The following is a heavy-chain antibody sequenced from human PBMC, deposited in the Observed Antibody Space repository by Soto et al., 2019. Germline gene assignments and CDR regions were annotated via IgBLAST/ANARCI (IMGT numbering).Heavy chain of an antibody. J-gene: IGHJ5*02. CDR1: GYTFTGYY. CDR2: INPNSGGT. Sequence: QVQLVQSGAEVKKPGASVKVSCKASGYTFTGYYMHWVRRAPGQGLEWMGWINPNSGGTNYAQKFQGWVTMTRDTSISTAYMELSRLRSDDTAVYYCARDANSSGSKGWFDPWGQGTLVTVSS. CDR3: ARDANSSGSKGWFDP. D-gene: IGHD6-19*01. V-gene: IGHV1-2*04.